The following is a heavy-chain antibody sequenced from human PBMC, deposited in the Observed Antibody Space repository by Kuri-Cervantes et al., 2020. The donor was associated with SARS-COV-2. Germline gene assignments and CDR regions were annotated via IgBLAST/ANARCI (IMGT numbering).Heavy chain of an antibody. V-gene: IGHV3-30*02. CDR3: ATHYGDYFMDWFDP. Sequence: GGSLRLSCAASGFTFSSYGMHWVRQAPGKGLEWVAFIRYAGSNKYYADSVKGRFTISRDNSKNTLYLQMNSLRAEDTAVYYCATHYGDYFMDWFDPWGQGTLVTVSS. D-gene: IGHD4-17*01. CDR1: GFTFSSYG. J-gene: IGHJ5*02. CDR2: IRYAGSNK.